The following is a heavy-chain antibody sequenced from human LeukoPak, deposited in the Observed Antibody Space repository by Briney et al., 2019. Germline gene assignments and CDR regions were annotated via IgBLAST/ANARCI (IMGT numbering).Heavy chain of an antibody. J-gene: IGHJ5*02. V-gene: IGHV4-34*01. CDR1: GWSFNDYY. Sequence: SETLSLTCAVYGWSFNDYYWNWIRQPPGKGLEWIGEINARGDTNYNPSLKSRVTISVDSSKNQFSLTLTSMIAADTAIYYCARSQVPAGRGYNWFDPWGQGTLVTVSS. CDR3: ARSQVPAGRGYNWFDP. D-gene: IGHD2-2*01. CDR2: INARGDT.